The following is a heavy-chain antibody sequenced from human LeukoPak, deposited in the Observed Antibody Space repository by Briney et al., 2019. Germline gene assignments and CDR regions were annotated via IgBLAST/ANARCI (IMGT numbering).Heavy chain of an antibody. Sequence: ASETLSLTCAVSGGSISRSSWWSWVRQPPGKGLEWIGEIYQSGSTNYNPPLKSRVTISVDTSKNQFSLKMSSVTAADTAVYYCFYGSGSYYLTTIDYWGQGTPVTVSS. CDR1: GGSISRSSW. V-gene: IGHV4-4*02. J-gene: IGHJ4*02. D-gene: IGHD3-10*01. CDR3: FYGSGSYYLTTIDY. CDR2: IYQSGST.